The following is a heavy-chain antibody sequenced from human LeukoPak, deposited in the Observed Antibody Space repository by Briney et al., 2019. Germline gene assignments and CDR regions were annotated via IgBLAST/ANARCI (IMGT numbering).Heavy chain of an antibody. CDR2: VSHDGRSK. V-gene: IGHV3-30*18. CDR1: GFTFSSFG. J-gene: IGHJ5*02. Sequence: GRSLTLSCAASGFTFSSFGMHWVRQAPGKGLEWVANVSHDGRSKYYADSVKGRFTISRDNSRYTLYVQMNSLRVEDTAVYYCAKAGYGGSSTTTYGDAWGQGTPVTVST. CDR3: AKAGYGGSSTTTYGDA. D-gene: IGHD4-17*01.